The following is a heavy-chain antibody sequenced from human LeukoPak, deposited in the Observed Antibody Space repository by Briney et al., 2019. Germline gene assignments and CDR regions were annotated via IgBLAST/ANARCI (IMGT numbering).Heavy chain of an antibody. CDR1: GFTFSSYW. J-gene: IGHJ4*02. CDR3: ARVGDYDILTGYSYFDY. V-gene: IGHV3-7*01. D-gene: IGHD3-9*01. Sequence: PGGSLRLSCAASGFTFSSYWMSWVRQAPGKGLEWVANIKQDGSEKYYVDSVKGRFTISRDNAKNSLYLQMNSLRAEDTAVYYCARVGDYDILTGYSYFDYWGQGTLVTVSS. CDR2: IKQDGSEK.